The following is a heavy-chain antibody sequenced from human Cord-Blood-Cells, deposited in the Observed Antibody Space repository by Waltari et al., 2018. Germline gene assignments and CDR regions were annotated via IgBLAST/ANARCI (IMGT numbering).Heavy chain of an antibody. Sequence: QVQLVESGGGVVQPGRSLRLSCAASGFTFSSYAMHWVRQAPGKGLEWGAVISYDGSNKYYADSVKGRFTISRDNSKNTLYLQMNSLRAEDTAVYYCARENYDFWSGYYDAFDIWGQGTMVTVSS. CDR2: ISYDGSNK. CDR3: ARENYDFWSGYYDAFDI. V-gene: IGHV3-30-3*01. J-gene: IGHJ3*02. CDR1: GFTFSSYA. D-gene: IGHD3-3*01.